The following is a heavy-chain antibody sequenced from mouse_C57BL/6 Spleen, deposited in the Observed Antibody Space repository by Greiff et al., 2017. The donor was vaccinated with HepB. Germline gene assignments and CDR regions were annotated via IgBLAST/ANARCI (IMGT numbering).Heavy chain of an antibody. V-gene: IGHV1-55*01. Sequence: VQLQQSGAELVKPGASVKMSCKASGYTFTSYWITWVKQRPGQGLEWIGDIYAGSGNTNYNEKFKSTATLAIDTSSSTAYMQLSSLTSEDSAVYYCASLSYYFDYWGQGTTLTVSS. D-gene: IGHD1-1*01. J-gene: IGHJ2*01. CDR1: GYTFTSYW. CDR3: ASLSYYFDY. CDR2: IYAGSGNT.